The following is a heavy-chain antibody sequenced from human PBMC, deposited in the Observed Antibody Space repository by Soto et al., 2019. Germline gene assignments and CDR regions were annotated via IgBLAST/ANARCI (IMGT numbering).Heavy chain of an antibody. CDR3: AREGGRATMVRGRYWYFDL. V-gene: IGHV4-34*01. CDR1: GGSFSGYY. J-gene: IGHJ2*01. D-gene: IGHD3-10*01. CDR2: LNHSGST. Sequence: PSETLSLTCAVYGGSFSGYYWSWIRQPPGKGLEWIGELNHSGSTNYNPSLKSRVTISVDTSKNQFSLKLSSVTAADTAVYYCAREGGRATMVRGRYWYFDLWGRGTLVTVS.